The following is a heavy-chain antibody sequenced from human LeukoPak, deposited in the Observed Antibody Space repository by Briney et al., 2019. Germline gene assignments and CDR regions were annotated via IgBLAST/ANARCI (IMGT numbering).Heavy chain of an antibody. Sequence: GGSLRLSCAASGFTFSSYAMHWVRQAPGKGLEWVAVISYDGSNKYYADSVKGRFTISRDNSKNTLYLQMNSLRAEDTAVYYCAKEALVPETFDYWGQGTLVTVSS. J-gene: IGHJ4*02. CDR3: AKEALVPETFDY. V-gene: IGHV3-30-3*01. CDR1: GFTFSSYA. CDR2: ISYDGSNK. D-gene: IGHD2-2*01.